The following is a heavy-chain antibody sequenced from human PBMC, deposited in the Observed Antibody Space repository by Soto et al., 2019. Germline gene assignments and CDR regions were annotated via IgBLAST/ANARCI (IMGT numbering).Heavy chain of an antibody. J-gene: IGHJ4*02. CDR3: AKQYCSSTSCRNGPLDY. D-gene: IGHD2-2*01. CDR1: GFTFSSYG. V-gene: IGHV3-30*18. CDR2: ISYDGSNK. Sequence: PGGSLRLSCAASGFTFSSYGMHWVRQAPGKGLEWVAVISYDGSNKYYADSVKGRFTISRDNSKNTLYLQMNSLRAEDTAVYYCAKQYCSSTSCRNGPLDYWGQGTLVTVSS.